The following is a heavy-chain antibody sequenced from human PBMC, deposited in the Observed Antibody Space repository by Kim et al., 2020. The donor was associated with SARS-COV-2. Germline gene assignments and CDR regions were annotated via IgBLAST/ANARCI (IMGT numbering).Heavy chain of an antibody. J-gene: IGHJ4*02. Sequence: GGSLRLSCAASGFTFSRYAMSWARQAPVKGLEWVSTISDSGVRTHYADSVKGRFTISRDNSKSTLFLHMNSLRAEDTAIYYCEASDYWGQGSLVTVSS. CDR2: ISDSGVRT. V-gene: IGHV3-23*01. CDR1: GFTFSRYA. CDR3: EASDY.